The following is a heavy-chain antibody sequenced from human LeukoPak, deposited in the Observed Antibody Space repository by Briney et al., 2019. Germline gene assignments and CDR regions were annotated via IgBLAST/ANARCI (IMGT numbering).Heavy chain of an antibody. Sequence: PSETLSLTCTVCGRPISSRNDYWGRIRQPPGKGLEWIGSIYYSGSTYYNPSLKSRVTISVDTSNNYFSLKLNSVTAADTAVYYCARRSGYYSPFDYWGQGTLVTVSS. CDR3: ARRSGYYSPFDY. D-gene: IGHD3-22*01. CDR1: GRPISSRNDY. J-gene: IGHJ4*02. CDR2: IYYSGST. V-gene: IGHV4-39*01.